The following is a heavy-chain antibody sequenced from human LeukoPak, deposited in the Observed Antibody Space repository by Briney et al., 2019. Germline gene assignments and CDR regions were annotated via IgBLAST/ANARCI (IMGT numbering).Heavy chain of an antibody. Sequence: ASVKVSCKASGNTFTSYGINWVRQAPGQGLEWMGWISVYNGYTGYAQKFQGRVTMTTDTSTRTTYVELRGLKSDDTAVYYCARDSGWELKQYYFDHWGQGTLVTVSS. V-gene: IGHV1-18*01. CDR2: ISVYNGYT. J-gene: IGHJ4*02. CDR3: ARDSGWELKQYYFDH. D-gene: IGHD1-26*01. CDR1: GNTFTSYG.